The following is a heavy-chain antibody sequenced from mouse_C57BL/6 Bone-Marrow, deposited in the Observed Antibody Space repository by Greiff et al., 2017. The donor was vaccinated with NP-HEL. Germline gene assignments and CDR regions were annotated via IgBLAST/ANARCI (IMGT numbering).Heavy chain of an antibody. CDR2: IDPENGDT. J-gene: IGHJ2*01. CDR3: TRLTVVATGASFDY. V-gene: IGHV14-4*01. D-gene: IGHD1-1*01. CDR1: GFNIKDDY. Sequence: EVQLVESGAELVRPGASVKLSCTASGFNIKDDYMHWVKQRPEQGLEWIGWIDPENGDTEYASKFQGKATITADTSSNTAYLQLSSLTSEDTAVYYCTRLTVVATGASFDYWGQGTTLTVSS.